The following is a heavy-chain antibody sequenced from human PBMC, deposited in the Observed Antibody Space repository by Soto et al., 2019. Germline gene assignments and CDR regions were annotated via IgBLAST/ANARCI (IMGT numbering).Heavy chain of an antibody. CDR3: ARDCGGDCSFDY. J-gene: IGHJ4*02. V-gene: IGHV1-18*04. CDR2: ISAYNGNT. CDR1: CYTFTSYG. D-gene: IGHD2-21*02. Sequence: SVKVSFKASCYTFTSYGISWVRQAPGQGLEWMGWISAYNGNTNYAQKLQGRVTMTTETSTSTAYMELRSLRSDDTAVYYCARDCGGDCSFDYWGQGTLVTVSS.